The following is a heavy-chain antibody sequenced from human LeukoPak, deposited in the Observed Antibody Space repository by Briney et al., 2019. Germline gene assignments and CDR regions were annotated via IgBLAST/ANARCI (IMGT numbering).Heavy chain of an antibody. Sequence: GRSLRLSCVASGFTFSSYAMHWVRQAPGKGLEWVAVISYDGSNKYYADSVKGRFTISRDNSKNTLYLQMTSLRAEDTAVYYCAKDFVGHTRNSALCDWGQGALVTVSS. D-gene: IGHD4-23*01. CDR3: AKDFVGHTRNSALCD. CDR2: ISYDGSNK. V-gene: IGHV3-30-3*01. J-gene: IGHJ4*02. CDR1: GFTFSSYA.